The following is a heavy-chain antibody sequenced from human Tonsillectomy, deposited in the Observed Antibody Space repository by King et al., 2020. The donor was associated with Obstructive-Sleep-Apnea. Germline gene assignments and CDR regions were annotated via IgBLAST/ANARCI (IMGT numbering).Heavy chain of an antibody. V-gene: IGHV4-59*01. CDR2: IYDSGST. J-gene: IGHJ6*02. CDR3: AREPYYYGMDV. Sequence: QLQESGPGLVKPSETLSLTCTVSGGSISSYYWSWIRQPPGKGLEWIGYIYDSGSTNYNPSLKSRVTISADTSKNQFFLKLSPVTAADTAVYYCAREPYYYGMDVWGQGTTVTVSS. CDR1: GGSISSYY.